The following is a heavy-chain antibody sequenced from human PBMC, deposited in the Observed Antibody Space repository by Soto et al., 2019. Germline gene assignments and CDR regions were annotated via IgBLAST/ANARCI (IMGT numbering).Heavy chain of an antibody. V-gene: IGHV4-61*01. CDR2: IYYSGST. D-gene: IGHD6-13*01. J-gene: IGHJ4*02. CDR3: ATSYGNAWYTY. CDR1: GGSVSSGSYY. Sequence: PSETLSLTCTVSGGSVSSGSYYWSWIRQPPGKGLEWIGYIYYSGSTNYNPSLKSRLTISVDRSKNQFTLQLTSVTVEDTAVYYRATSYGNAWYTYWGQGTQVTVSS.